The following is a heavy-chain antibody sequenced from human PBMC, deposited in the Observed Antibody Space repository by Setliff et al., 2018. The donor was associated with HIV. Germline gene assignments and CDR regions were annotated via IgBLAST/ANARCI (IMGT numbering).Heavy chain of an antibody. V-gene: IGHV4-31*03. Sequence: SETLSLTCNVSGSSFSSGIYYWTWIRQQPGKGLEWIGYISYSGSTYYNPSLKSRLTMSIDTSKSHFSLNLNSVTAADPAVYYCARGTTSITFDYWSQGTLVTVSS. J-gene: IGHJ4*02. CDR1: GSSFSSGIYY. CDR3: ARGTTSITFDY. D-gene: IGHD1-1*01. CDR2: ISYSGST.